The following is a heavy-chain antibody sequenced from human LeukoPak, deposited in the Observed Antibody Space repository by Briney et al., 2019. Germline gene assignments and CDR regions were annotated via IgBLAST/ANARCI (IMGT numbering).Heavy chain of an antibody. Sequence: GGSLRLSCEATGFSFCSYAMSWVRQAPGEGLEWVSASSGSGDSADYADAVKGRFTLSRDNSKSTLYLQMTSLRVDDTAVYYCAKRATAGGFDSWGQGTLVTVSS. D-gene: IGHD6-13*01. CDR1: GFSFCSYA. CDR2: SSGSGDSA. J-gene: IGHJ4*02. V-gene: IGHV3-23*01. CDR3: AKRATAGGFDS.